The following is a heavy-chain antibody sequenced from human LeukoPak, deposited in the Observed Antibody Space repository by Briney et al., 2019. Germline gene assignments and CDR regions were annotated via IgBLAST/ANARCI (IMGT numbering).Heavy chain of an antibody. CDR2: IYYSGST. D-gene: IGHD6-19*01. CDR1: GGSVSSGSYY. Sequence: SETLSLTCTVSGGSVSSGSYYWSWIRQPPGKGLEWIGYIYYSGSTNYNPSLKSRVTTSVDTSKNQFSLKLSSVTAADTAVYYCARDHGYSSGWYYDYYGMDVWGQGTTVTVSS. CDR3: ARDHGYSSGWYYDYYGMDV. J-gene: IGHJ6*02. V-gene: IGHV4-61*01.